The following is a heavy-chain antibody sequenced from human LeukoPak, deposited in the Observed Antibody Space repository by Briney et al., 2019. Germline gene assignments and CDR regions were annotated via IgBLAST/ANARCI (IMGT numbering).Heavy chain of an antibody. J-gene: IGHJ6*02. D-gene: IGHD6-19*01. Sequence: PGGSLRLSCAASGFTFSDYYMSWIRQAPGRGLEWVSYISSSGSTIYYADSVKGRFTISRDNAKNSLYLQMNSLRAEDTAVYYCARDLSVAGGSKAYYYGMDVWGQGTTVTVSS. CDR1: GFTFSDYY. CDR2: ISSSGSTI. V-gene: IGHV3-11*01. CDR3: ARDLSVAGGSKAYYYGMDV.